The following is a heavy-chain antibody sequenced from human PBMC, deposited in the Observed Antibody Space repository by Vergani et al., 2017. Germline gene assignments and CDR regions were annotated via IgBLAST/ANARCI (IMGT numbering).Heavy chain of an antibody. CDR1: GGAFSTYA. Sequence: QVQLVQSGAEVKKPGSSVRVSCKTSGGAFSTYAINWVRQAPGQGLEWMGAIIPNFSPARSAQKFQGRVTITADESTRTVYMELNSLRSDDSAVYYCARDRMGVRFRQPHYYGMDVWGQGP. CDR3: ARDRMGVRFRQPHYYGMDV. CDR2: IIPNFSPA. D-gene: IGHD1-14*01. J-gene: IGHJ6*02. V-gene: IGHV1-69*12.